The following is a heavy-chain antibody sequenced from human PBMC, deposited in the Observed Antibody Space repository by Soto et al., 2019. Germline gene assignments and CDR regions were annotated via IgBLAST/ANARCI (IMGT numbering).Heavy chain of an antibody. CDR1: GVTFSSYS. CDR3: PKEPMTTVTTGFGY. V-gene: IGHV3-23*01. D-gene: IGHD4-17*01. J-gene: IGHJ4*02. CDR2: ISGSGGTT. Sequence: RTLGLACAASGVTFSSYSMSCVRHAPGKGLDWVAVISGSGGTTSYADSMKGRFTISRDNSQNTLYLQMNSLRAEDTAVYYCPKEPMTTVTTGFGYWGQGSLVTVSS.